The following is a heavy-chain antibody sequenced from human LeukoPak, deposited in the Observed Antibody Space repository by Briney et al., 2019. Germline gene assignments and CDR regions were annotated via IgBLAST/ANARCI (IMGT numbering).Heavy chain of an antibody. CDR3: ARSPTRGNWFDP. CDR1: GGSFSGYY. J-gene: IGHJ5*02. Sequence: SETLSLTCAVYGGSFSGYYWSWIRQPPGKGLEWIGEINHSGGTNYNPSLKSRVIISVDTSKNQFSLRLSSVTAADTAVYFCARSPTRGNWFDPWGQGALVTVSS. V-gene: IGHV4-34*01. CDR2: INHSGGT. D-gene: IGHD3-10*01.